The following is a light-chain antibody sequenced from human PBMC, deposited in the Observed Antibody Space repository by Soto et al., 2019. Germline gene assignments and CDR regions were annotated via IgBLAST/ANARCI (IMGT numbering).Light chain of an antibody. V-gene: IGKV1-39*01. CDR3: QQSYSTSPT. J-gene: IGKJ4*01. Sequence: DIQMTQSPSSLSASVGDRVTITCRASQSISSYLNWYQQKPGKAPKLLIYAASSLQSGVPSRFSGSGSGTDFTLTINSLQPEDFATYYCQQSYSTSPTFGGGTKVEIK. CDR1: QSISSY. CDR2: AAS.